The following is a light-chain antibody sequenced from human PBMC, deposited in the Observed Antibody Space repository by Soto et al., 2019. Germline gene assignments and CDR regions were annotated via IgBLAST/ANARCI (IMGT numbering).Light chain of an antibody. Sequence: DLQMTQSPSSMSASVGDRVTITCQASQDISHFLNWYQQKPGKAPKLLIYDASNLETGVPSRFSGSGSGTDFTFTISSLQPEDIATYYCQQYDNLPPFTFGPGTRVDFK. J-gene: IGKJ3*01. V-gene: IGKV1-33*01. CDR1: QDISHF. CDR3: QQYDNLPPFT. CDR2: DAS.